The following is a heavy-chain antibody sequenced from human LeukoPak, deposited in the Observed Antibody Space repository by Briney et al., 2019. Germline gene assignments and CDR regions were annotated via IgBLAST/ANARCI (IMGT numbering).Heavy chain of an antibody. J-gene: IGHJ6*02. Sequence: ASVKVSCKASGYTFTSYGISWVRQAPGQGLEWMGWISAYNGNTNYAQKLQSRVTMTTDTSTSTAYMELRSLRSDDTAVYYCARDPVPDILTGYYYYYGMDVWGQGTTVTVSS. CDR3: ARDPVPDILTGYYYYYGMDV. D-gene: IGHD3-9*01. CDR2: ISAYNGNT. CDR1: GYTFTSYG. V-gene: IGHV1-18*01.